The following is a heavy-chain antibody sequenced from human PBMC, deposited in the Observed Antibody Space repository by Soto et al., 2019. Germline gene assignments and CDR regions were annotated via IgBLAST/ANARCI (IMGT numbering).Heavy chain of an antibody. D-gene: IGHD4-4*01. CDR3: ARGPSTVTTSYYGMDV. CDR1: GYTFTSYD. V-gene: IGHV1-8*01. Sequence: ASVKVSCKASGYTFTSYDINWVLQATGQGLEWMGWMNPNSGNTGYAQKFQGRVTMTRNTSISTAYMELSSLRSEDTAVYYCARGPSTVTTSYYGMDVWGQGTTVTGSS. CDR2: MNPNSGNT. J-gene: IGHJ6*02.